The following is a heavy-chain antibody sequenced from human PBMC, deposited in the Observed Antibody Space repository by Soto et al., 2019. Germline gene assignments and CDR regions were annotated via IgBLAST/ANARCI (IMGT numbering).Heavy chain of an antibody. V-gene: IGHV3-9*01. CDR3: VQGRYPTMATPLDH. J-gene: IGHJ4*02. Sequence: EVQLVESGGGLVQPGRSLRLSCAASGFTFDNCGMHWVRHAPGKGLEWVAGISWDSSTIGYADSVKGRFNISRDDAKNALYLQMDSLRGEDTALYYCVQGRYPTMATPLDHWGQGTQVIVSS. CDR2: ISWDSSTI. D-gene: IGHD2-15*01. CDR1: GFTFDNCG.